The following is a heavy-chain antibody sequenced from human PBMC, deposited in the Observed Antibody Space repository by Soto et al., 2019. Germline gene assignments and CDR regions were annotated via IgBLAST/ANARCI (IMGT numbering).Heavy chain of an antibody. CDR3: ARDFGYGRSSSCFIDY. D-gene: IGHD6-13*01. J-gene: IGHJ4*02. Sequence: GGPVKVSCKASGYTFTSYGIHWVRQAPGQRLEWMGWINAANGDTKYSPKFQGRVTITRDTSASTAYMELSSLRSEDTAVYYCARDFGYGRSSSCFIDYWGQGTPVTVSS. CDR1: GYTFTSYG. V-gene: IGHV1-3*01. CDR2: INAANGDT.